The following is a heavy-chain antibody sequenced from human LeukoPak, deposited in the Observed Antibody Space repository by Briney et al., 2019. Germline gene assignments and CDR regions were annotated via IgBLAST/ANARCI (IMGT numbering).Heavy chain of an antibody. Sequence: GGSLRLSCIGTGFTFSSDAMGWVRQAPGKGLEWVSGISGSGGSTYYADSVKGRFTISRDNSKNTLYLQMNSLRVEDTAVYYCARGRGAAGTTGDYWGQGSLVTVSS. D-gene: IGHD6-13*01. J-gene: IGHJ4*02. CDR1: GFTFSSDA. CDR2: ISGSGGST. V-gene: IGHV3-23*01. CDR3: ARGRGAAGTTGDY.